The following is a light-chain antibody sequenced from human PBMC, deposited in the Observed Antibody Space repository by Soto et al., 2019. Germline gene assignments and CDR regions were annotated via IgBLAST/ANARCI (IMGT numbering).Light chain of an antibody. V-gene: IGKV3-11*01. CDR3: QQRSNFPT. J-gene: IGKJ5*01. CDR1: QSVDSN. CDR2: DAS. Sequence: EIVLTQSPGTLSSSPGERATLSCRASQSVDSNLAWYQQKPGQAPRLLIYDASNRATGIPARFSGSGSGTDFTLTISSLEPEDFAVYYCQQRSNFPTFGQGTRLEIK.